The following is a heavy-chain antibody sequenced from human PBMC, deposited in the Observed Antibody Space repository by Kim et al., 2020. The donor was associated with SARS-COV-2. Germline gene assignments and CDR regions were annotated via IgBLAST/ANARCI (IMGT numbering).Heavy chain of an antibody. Sequence: ASVKVSCKASGYTFTSYAMNWVRQAPGQGLEWMGWINTNTGNPTYAQGFTGRFVFSLDTSVSTAYLQICSLKAEDTAVYYCARPPRLGYSSSSFYYYGMDVWGQGTTVTVSS. CDR3: ARPPRLGYSSSSFYYYGMDV. V-gene: IGHV7-4-1*01. CDR2: INTNTGNP. J-gene: IGHJ6*02. CDR1: GYTFTSYA. D-gene: IGHD6-13*01.